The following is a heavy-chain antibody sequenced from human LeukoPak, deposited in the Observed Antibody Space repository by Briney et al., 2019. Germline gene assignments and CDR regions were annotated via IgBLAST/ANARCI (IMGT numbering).Heavy chain of an antibody. J-gene: IGHJ4*02. CDR2: IYSGGST. V-gene: IGHV3-53*05. CDR1: GFTVSSNY. D-gene: IGHD4-17*01. CDR3: AKVSKDGYDYGVDY. Sequence: PGGSLRLSCAASGFTVSSNYMSWVRQAPGKGLEWVSVIYSGGSTYYADSVKGRFTISRDNSKNTLYLQMNSLRAEDTAVYYCAKVSKDGYDYGVDYWGQGTLVTVSS.